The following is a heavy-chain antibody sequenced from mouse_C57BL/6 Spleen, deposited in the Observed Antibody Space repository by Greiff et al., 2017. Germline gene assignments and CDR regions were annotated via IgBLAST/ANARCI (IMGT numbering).Heavy chain of an antibody. CDR2: IDPSDSYS. CDR1: GYTFTSYW. Sequence: QVQLQQPGAELVKPGASVKLSCKASGYTFTSYWMQWVKQRPGQGLEWIGEIDPSDSYSNYNQKFKGKATLTVDTSSSTAYMQFSSLTSEDSAVYYCARGGWLLPYFDYWGQGTTLTVSS. J-gene: IGHJ2*01. V-gene: IGHV1-50*01. D-gene: IGHD2-3*01. CDR3: ARGGWLLPYFDY.